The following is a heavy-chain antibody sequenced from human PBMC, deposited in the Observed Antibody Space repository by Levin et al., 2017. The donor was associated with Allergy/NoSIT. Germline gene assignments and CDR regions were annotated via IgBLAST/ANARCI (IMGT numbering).Heavy chain of an antibody. J-gene: IGHJ3*02. CDR3: ARVLRSTMDAFDI. Sequence: GGSLRLSCAASGFTFSHYALSWVRQAPGKGLEWVSGISAGGGRTYYTDYVKGRFTMSKDNSENTVDLQMNSLRADDTAVYYCARVLRSTMDAFDIWGQGTTVTVSS. D-gene: IGHD3-3*01. CDR1: GFTFSHYA. V-gene: IGHV3-23*01. CDR2: ISAGGGRT.